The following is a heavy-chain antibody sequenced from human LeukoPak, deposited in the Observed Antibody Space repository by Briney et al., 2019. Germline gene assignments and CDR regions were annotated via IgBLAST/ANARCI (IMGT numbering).Heavy chain of an antibody. Sequence: GASVKVSCKASGYTFTSYAMHWVRQAPGQRLEWMGWINAGNGNTKYSQKFQGRVTITRDTSASTACMELSSLRSEDTAVYYCAREGYFDWQEAPADAFDIWGQGTMVTVSS. D-gene: IGHD3-9*01. J-gene: IGHJ3*02. CDR2: INAGNGNT. CDR3: AREGYFDWQEAPADAFDI. CDR1: GYTFTSYA. V-gene: IGHV1-3*01.